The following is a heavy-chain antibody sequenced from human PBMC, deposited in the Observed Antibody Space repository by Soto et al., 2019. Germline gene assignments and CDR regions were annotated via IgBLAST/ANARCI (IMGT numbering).Heavy chain of an antibody. CDR1: GGSISSSSYY. CDR2: IYYSGST. V-gene: IGHV4-39*01. CDR3: ARSGPYLHYGSVSWYDP. D-gene: IGHD3-10*01. J-gene: IGHJ5*02. Sequence: SETLSLTCTVSGGSISSSSYYWGWIRQPPGKGLEWIGSIYYSGSTYYNPSLKSRVTISVDTSKNQFSLKLSSVTAADTAVYYCARSGPYLHYGSVSWYDPWGQGTLVTVSS.